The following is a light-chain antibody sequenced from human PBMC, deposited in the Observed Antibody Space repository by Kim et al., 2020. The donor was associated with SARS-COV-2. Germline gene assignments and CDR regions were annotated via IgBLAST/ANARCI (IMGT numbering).Light chain of an antibody. CDR1: QSVLYNSNNKNY. J-gene: IGKJ4*01. V-gene: IGKV4-1*01. CDR2: WAS. Sequence: ATINCKSSQSVLYNSNNKNYLAWYQQRPGQPPTLLIYWASTRASGVPDRGSASGSGTDFTLTISSLQAEDVAVYYCQQYYETPLTFGGGTKVDIK. CDR3: QQYYETPLT.